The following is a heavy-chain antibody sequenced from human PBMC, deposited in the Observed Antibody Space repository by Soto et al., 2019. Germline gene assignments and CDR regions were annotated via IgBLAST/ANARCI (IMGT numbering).Heavy chain of an antibody. D-gene: IGHD3-9*01. Sequence: SETLSLTCAVYGGSFSGYYWSWIRQPPGKGLEWIGEINHSGSTNYNPSLKSRVTISVDTSKNQFSLKLSSVTAADTAVYYCARDSRLRYFDWLPNGFDPWGQGTLVTVSS. CDR3: ARDSRLRYFDWLPNGFDP. CDR1: GGSFSGYY. CDR2: INHSGST. J-gene: IGHJ5*02. V-gene: IGHV4-34*01.